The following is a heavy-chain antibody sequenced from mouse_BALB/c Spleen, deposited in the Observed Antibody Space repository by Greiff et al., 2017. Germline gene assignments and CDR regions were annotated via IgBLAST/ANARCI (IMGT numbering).Heavy chain of an antibody. J-gene: IGHJ2*01. D-gene: IGHD2-1*01. CDR1: GYSFTGYY. Sequence: VQLKQSGPELVKPGASVKISCKASGYSFTGYYMHWVKQSHVKSLEWIGRINPYNGATSYNQNFKDKASLTVDKSSSTAYMELHSLTSEDSAVYYCAREGNGNYLGYWGQGTTLTVSS. V-gene: IGHV1-31*01. CDR2: INPYNGAT. CDR3: AREGNGNYLGY.